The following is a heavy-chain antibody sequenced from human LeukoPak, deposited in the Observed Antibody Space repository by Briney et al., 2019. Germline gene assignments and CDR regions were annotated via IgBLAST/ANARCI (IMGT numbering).Heavy chain of an antibody. CDR3: ARVGDYFDY. CDR2: INRDGSTT. V-gene: IGHV3-74*01. J-gene: IGHJ4*02. D-gene: IGHD3-10*01. CDR1: GFTFSNHW. Sequence: GGSLRLSCAASGFTFSNHWMHWVRQAPGKGLVWVSRINRDGSTTSYADSVKGRFTISRDNAKNTLYLQMNSLRAEDTAVYYCARVGDYFDYWGQGTLVTVSS.